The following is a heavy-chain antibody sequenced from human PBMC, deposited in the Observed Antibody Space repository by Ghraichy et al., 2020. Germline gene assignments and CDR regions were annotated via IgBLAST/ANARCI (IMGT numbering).Heavy chain of an antibody. J-gene: IGHJ6*02. V-gene: IGHV2-5*01. Sequence: SGPTLVKPTQTLTLTCTFSGFSLSTSGMGVGWIRQPPGKALEWLALIYWNDDNRYSPSLKSRLTITKDTSKKQVVLTMTNMDPVDTATYYCAHMLDPLHSNFYYYGLDVWGQGTTVTVSS. CDR2: IYWNDDN. CDR3: AHMLDPLHSNFYYYGLDV. D-gene: IGHD2/OR15-2a*01. CDR1: GFSLSTSGMG.